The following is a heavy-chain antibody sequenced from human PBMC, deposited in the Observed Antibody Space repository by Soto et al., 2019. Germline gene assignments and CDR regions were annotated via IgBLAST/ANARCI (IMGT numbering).Heavy chain of an antibody. Sequence: QVQRVESGGGVVQPGRSLRLSCAASGFSISRSAMHWVRQAPGKGLEWVAVIAYDGRNRWYADSAKGRFTISRDNSKNAVYLQMSSLSGEDTAVYYCARDLQAGTDNVNWFAPWGQGTLVTVSS. CDR2: IAYDGRNR. J-gene: IGHJ5*02. D-gene: IGHD1-1*01. CDR3: ARDLQAGTDNVNWFAP. CDR1: GFSISRSA. V-gene: IGHV3-30*04.